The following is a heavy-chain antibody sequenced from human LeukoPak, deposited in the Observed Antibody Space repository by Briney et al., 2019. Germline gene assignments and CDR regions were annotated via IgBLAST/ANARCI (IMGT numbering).Heavy chain of an antibody. CDR3: ERDPGSPRDY. J-gene: IGHJ4*02. CDR1: GFTVRSNY. Sequence: GSLRLSCAASGFTVRSNYMSWVRQAPGKGLEWVSVIYSGGSTYYADSVKGRFTISRDNSKNTLYLQMNSLRAEDTAVYYSERDPGSPRDYWGQGTLVTVSS. CDR2: IYSGGST. V-gene: IGHV3-66*02.